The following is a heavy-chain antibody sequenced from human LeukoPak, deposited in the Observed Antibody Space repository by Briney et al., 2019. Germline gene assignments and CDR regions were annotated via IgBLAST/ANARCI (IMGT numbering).Heavy chain of an antibody. CDR2: ISWNSGSI. V-gene: IGHV3-9*03. Sequence: GGSLRLSCAASGFTFDDYAMHWVRQAPGKGLEWVSGISWNSGSIGYADSVKGRFTISRDNAKNSLYLQMNSLRAEDMALYYCAKLDAGIVGPRSAFDIWGQGTMVTVSS. CDR1: GFTFDDYA. D-gene: IGHD1-26*01. CDR3: AKLDAGIVGPRSAFDI. J-gene: IGHJ3*02.